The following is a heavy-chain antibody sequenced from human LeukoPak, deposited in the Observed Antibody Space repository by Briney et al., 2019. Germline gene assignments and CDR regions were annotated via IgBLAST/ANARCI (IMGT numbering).Heavy chain of an antibody. Sequence: SVKVSCKASGGTFSSYAISWVRQAPGQGLERMGGIIPIFGTTNYAQKFQGRVTITTDESTSTAYMELSSLRSEDTAVYYCARRKRVVTAISAAVYDAFDIWGQGTMVTVSS. CDR2: IIPIFGTT. D-gene: IGHD2-21*02. V-gene: IGHV1-69*05. CDR3: ARRKRVVTAISAAVYDAFDI. CDR1: GGTFSSYA. J-gene: IGHJ3*02.